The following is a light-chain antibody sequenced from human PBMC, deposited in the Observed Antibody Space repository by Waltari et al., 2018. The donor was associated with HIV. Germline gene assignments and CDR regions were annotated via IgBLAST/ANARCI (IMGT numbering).Light chain of an antibody. CDR2: GSS. V-gene: IGLV1-40*01. CDR1: SSNIGAGYD. CDR3: QSYDSSLSV. J-gene: IGLJ3*02. Sequence: QSVLTQPPSVSGAPGQRVTISCTGSSSNIGAGYDVHWYQQLPGTAPKLLIYGSSNRPSGVPDRVSGSKAGTSASLAITGLQAEDEADYYCQSYDSSLSVFGGGTKLTVL.